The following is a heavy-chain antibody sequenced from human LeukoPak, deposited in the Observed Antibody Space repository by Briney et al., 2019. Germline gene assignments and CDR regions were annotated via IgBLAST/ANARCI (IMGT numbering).Heavy chain of an antibody. Sequence: GGSLRLSCAASGFTFSSYEMNWVRQAPGKGLEWISYISSSGSSISYADSVKGRFTISRDNAKTSLYLQMNSLRAEDTAVYYCARDPGYGDYVDYWGQGTLVTVSS. D-gene: IGHD4-17*01. CDR1: GFTFSSYE. J-gene: IGHJ4*02. CDR2: ISSSGSSI. V-gene: IGHV3-48*03. CDR3: ARDPGYGDYVDY.